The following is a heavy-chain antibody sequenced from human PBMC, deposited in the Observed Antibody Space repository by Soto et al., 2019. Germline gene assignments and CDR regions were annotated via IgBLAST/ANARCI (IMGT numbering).Heavy chain of an antibody. D-gene: IGHD6-19*01. J-gene: IGHJ4*02. CDR3: AGLGIAVAGDDY. V-gene: IGHV1-69*12. Sequence: QVQLVQSGAEVKKPGSSVKVSCKASGGTFSSYAISWVRQAPGQGLEWMGGIIPIFGTANYAQKFQGRVTIXAXGSTSTAYMELSSLRSEDTAVYYCAGLGIAVAGDDYWGQGTLVTVSS. CDR2: IIPIFGTA. CDR1: GGTFSSYA.